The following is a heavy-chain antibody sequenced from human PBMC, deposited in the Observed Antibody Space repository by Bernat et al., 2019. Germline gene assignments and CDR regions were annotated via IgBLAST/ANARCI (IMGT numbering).Heavy chain of an antibody. V-gene: IGHV3-7*03. CDR2: IKQDGSEK. CDR1: GFTFSSYW. J-gene: IGHJ6*02. D-gene: IGHD6-19*01. CDR3: ARATIAVAGTPPYYYYGMDV. Sequence: EVQLVESGGGLVQPGGSLRLSCAASGFTFSSYWMSWVRQAPGKGLEWVANIKQDGSEKYYFDVVKGRFTISRDNAKNSLYLQMNSLRAEDTAVYYCARATIAVAGTPPYYYYGMDVWGQGTTVTVSS.